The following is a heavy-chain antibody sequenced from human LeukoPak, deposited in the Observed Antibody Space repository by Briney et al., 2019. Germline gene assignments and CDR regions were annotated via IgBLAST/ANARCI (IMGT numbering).Heavy chain of an antibody. D-gene: IGHD4-11*01. V-gene: IGHV1-69*13. CDR3: ARARNRNYYFHGVDV. J-gene: IGHJ6*02. CDR2: IIPIYGTP. CDR1: GYTFTSYY. Sequence: GSSVKVSCKASGYTFTSYYIHWLRQAPGQGLEWVGGIIPIYGTPHYAQKFQGRVTITADDSTSTGYMELSSLRSEDTAVYYCARARNRNYYFHGVDVWGQGTTVTVS.